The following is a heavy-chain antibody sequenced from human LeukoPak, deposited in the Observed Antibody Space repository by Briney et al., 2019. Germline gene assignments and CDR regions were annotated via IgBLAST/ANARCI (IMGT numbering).Heavy chain of an antibody. V-gene: IGHV3-48*02. Sequence: GGSLRLSCAASGFTFSIYSMNWVRQAPGMGLEWVSYIGGTHSNIYYADSVKGRFTISRDDAKNSLYLQMNSLRDEDTAVYYCARDRDYAIDSWGQGTLVTVSS. CDR2: IGGTHSNI. D-gene: IGHD4-17*01. CDR1: GFTFSIYS. CDR3: ARDRDYAIDS. J-gene: IGHJ5*01.